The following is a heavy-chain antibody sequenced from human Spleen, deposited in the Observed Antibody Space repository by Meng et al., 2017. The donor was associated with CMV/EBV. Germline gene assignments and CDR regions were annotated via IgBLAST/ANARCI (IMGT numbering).Heavy chain of an antibody. J-gene: IGHJ4*02. CDR1: GFTVSNNY. D-gene: IGHD6-6*01. CDR2: IYNEGTGYEGST. Sequence: GESLKISCAASGFTVSNNYMTWVRQAPGKGLEYVSGIYNEGTGYEGSTFYADSVKGRFTISRDKSKDTVYLQMNSLRAEDTAVYYCTRNAGSSSDYWGQGTLVTVSS. V-gene: IGHV3-53*01. CDR3: TRNAGSSSDY.